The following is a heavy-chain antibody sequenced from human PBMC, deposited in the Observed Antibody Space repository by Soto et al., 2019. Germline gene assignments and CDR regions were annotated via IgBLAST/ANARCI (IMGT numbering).Heavy chain of an antibody. CDR1: GFTFDDYT. Sequence: GGSLRLSCAASGFTFDDYTMHWVRQAPGKGLEWVSLISWDGGSTYYADSVKGRFTISRDNSKNSLYLQMNRLRTEDTALYYCAKDGDYGSGVASGPDAFDIWGQGTMVTVSS. V-gene: IGHV3-43*01. D-gene: IGHD3-10*01. CDR2: ISWDGGST. J-gene: IGHJ3*02. CDR3: AKDGDYGSGVASGPDAFDI.